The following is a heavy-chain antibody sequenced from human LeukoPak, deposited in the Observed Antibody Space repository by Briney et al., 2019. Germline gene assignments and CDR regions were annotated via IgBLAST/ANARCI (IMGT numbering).Heavy chain of an antibody. Sequence: GRSLRPSCAASGLIFSRYAMHWVRQAPGKGLEWVAVISYDGSNKFYADSVKGRFTISRDNSKNTLYLQMNSLRAEDTAVYYCAREPGYYFDYWGQGTLVTVSS. D-gene: IGHD3-10*01. J-gene: IGHJ4*02. CDR2: ISYDGSNK. CDR1: GLIFSRYA. V-gene: IGHV3-30-3*01. CDR3: AREPGYYFDY.